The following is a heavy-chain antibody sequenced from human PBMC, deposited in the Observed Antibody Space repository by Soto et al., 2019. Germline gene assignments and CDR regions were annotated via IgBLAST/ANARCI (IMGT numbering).Heavy chain of an antibody. D-gene: IGHD1-1*01. CDR3: VRVIKQLGTTFLDY. CDR2: GRNRAYSYST. Sequence: GGSLRLSCAASGFTFTSFGIHWVRQAPCKGLEWVGRGRNRAYSYSTEYAASVKGRFTISRDDSRNSAYLQMNSLKTEDTAVYYCVRVIKQLGTTFLDYRGKGILVTVS. CDR1: GFTFTSFG. J-gene: IGHJ4*02. V-gene: IGHV3-72*01.